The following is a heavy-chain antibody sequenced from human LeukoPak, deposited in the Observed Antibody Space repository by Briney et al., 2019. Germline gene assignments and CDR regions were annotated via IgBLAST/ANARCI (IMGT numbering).Heavy chain of an antibody. CDR3: ARGTSEWEIKYCWLDP. Sequence: GASVKVSCKASGYTFTGYYIHWVRQAPGQGLEWMGRINPNSGGTNYAQKVQGRVTMTRDTSISTAYMELNRLRSDDTAVYYCARGTSEWEIKYCWLDPWGQGTLVAVSS. CDR1: GYTFTGYY. J-gene: IGHJ5*02. V-gene: IGHV1-2*06. D-gene: IGHD1-26*01. CDR2: INPNSGGT.